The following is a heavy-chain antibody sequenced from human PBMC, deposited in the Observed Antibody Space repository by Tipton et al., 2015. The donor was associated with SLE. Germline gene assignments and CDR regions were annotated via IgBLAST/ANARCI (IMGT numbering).Heavy chain of an antibody. J-gene: IGHJ6*02. V-gene: IGHV3-43*01. CDR1: GFTFDDYT. Sequence: SLRLSCAASGFTFDDYTMHWVRQAPGKGLEWVSLISWDGGSTYYADSVKGRFTISRDNSKNSLYLQMNSLRTEDTALYYCAKAIFGVADYYCMHDWGQGTTVTVS. D-gene: IGHD3-3*01. CDR3: AKAIFGVADYYCMHD. CDR2: ISWDGGST.